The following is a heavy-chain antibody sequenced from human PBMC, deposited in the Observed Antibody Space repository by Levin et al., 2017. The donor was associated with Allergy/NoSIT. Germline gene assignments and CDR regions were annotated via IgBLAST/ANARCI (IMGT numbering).Heavy chain of an antibody. J-gene: IGHJ5*02. CDR2: IKSNADGGTT. Sequence: GGSLRLSCAASGFTFNNAWMNWVRQPPGKGLEWVGRIKSNADGGTTDYAPPVKGRFTISRDDAKNALFLHMNSLKTEDTAVYYCPADLAIFGVVSIHNWFAPWGQGTLVTVSS. V-gene: IGHV3-15*01. CDR3: PADLAIFGVVSIHNWFAP. CDR1: GFTFNNAW. D-gene: IGHD3-3*01.